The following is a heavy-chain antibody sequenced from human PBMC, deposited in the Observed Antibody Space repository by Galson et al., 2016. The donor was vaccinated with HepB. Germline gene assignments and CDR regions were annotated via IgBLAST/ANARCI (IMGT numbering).Heavy chain of an antibody. CDR1: GFSFNTNGGVG. CDR2: IYWDDDK. Sequence: PALVKPTQTLTLTCTFSGFSFNTNGGVGVGWIRQSPGKALEWLGIIYWDDDKRYRPSLKNRVTITKDTAKNTVVLTITNMDPVDTGTYYCARRDLRDWPAFDYWGQRALVSVSS. D-gene: IGHD2-21*02. CDR3: ARRDLRDWPAFDY. V-gene: IGHV2-5*02. J-gene: IGHJ4*02.